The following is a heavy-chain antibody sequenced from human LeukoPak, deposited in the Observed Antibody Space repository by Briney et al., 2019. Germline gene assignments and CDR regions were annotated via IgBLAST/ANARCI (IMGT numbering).Heavy chain of an antibody. CDR3: ARRTSDQYCSSTSCYTGWFDP. D-gene: IGHD2-2*02. Sequence: ASVKVSCKASGYTFTGYYMRWVRQAPGQGLEWMGWINPNSGGTNYAQKFQGRVTMTRDTSISTAYMELSRLRSDDTAVYYCARRTSDQYCSSTSCYTGWFDPWGQGTLVTVSS. CDR1: GYTFTGYY. CDR2: INPNSGGT. V-gene: IGHV1-2*02. J-gene: IGHJ5*02.